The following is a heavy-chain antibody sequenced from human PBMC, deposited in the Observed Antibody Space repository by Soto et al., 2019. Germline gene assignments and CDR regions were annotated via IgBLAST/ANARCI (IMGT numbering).Heavy chain of an antibody. CDR3: ARDADWSGYDY. CDR1: GYTFTSYG. CDR2: ISAYNGNT. D-gene: IGHD3-3*01. J-gene: IGHJ4*02. V-gene: IGHV1-18*01. Sequence: QVRLVQSGAEVKKPGASVKVSCKASGYTFTSYGISWVRQAPGQGLEGMGWISAYNGNTNYAQKLQGRVTMTTDTSTSLAYKGMRGLRSDETAVYYCARDADWSGYDYWGQGTLVTVSA.